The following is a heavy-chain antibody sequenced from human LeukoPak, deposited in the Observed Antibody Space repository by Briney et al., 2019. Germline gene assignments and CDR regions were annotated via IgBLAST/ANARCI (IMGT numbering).Heavy chain of an antibody. V-gene: IGHV3-30-3*01. CDR2: ISYDGSNK. CDR3: ARVFGYHFDY. D-gene: IGHD3-10*02. Sequence: PGRSLRLSCAASGFTFSSYAMHWVRQAPGKGVEWVAVISYDGSNKYYADSVKGRFTISRDNSKNTLYLQMNSLRAEDTAVYYCARVFGYHFDYWGQGTLVTVSS. J-gene: IGHJ4*02. CDR1: GFTFSSYA.